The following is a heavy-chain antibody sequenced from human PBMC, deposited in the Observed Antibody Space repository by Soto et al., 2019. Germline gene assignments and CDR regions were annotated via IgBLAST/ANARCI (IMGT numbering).Heavy chain of an antibody. CDR1: GVCLRSRS. V-gene: IGHV3-48*01. CDR2: ISGSSTTI. CDR3: ARGHLDRLIAE. Sequence: PGGSQRLYCAPSGVCLRSRSMNWFRQASGKRLEWDSYISGSSTTIFYTDSVKGQFTISRVIAQNSQYLQMNSLIPEDTADHYYARGHLDRLIAE. J-gene: IGHJ1*01. D-gene: IGHD3-3*01.